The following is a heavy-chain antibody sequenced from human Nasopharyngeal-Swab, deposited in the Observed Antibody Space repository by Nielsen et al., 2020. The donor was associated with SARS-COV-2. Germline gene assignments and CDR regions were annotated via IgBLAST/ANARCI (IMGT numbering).Heavy chain of an antibody. J-gene: IGHJ4*02. CDR1: GGSFSGYY. Sequence: SETLSLTCAVYGGSFSGYYWSWIRQPPGRGLEWIGEINHSGSTNYNPSLKSRVTISVDTSKNQFSLKLGAVTAADTAVYYCARGRGYWGQGTLVTVSS. V-gene: IGHV4-34*01. CDR3: ARGRGY. CDR2: INHSGST.